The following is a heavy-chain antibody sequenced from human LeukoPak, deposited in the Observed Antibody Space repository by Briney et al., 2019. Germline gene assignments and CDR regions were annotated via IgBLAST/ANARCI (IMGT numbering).Heavy chain of an antibody. Sequence: GESLKISCKGSGYSFTSYWIGWVRQMPGKGLEWMGIIYPGDSDTRYSPSFQGQVTISADKSISTAYLQWSSLKASDTAMYYCARHRSSWYVWGVSGYYGMDVWGKGTTVTVSS. CDR1: GYSFTSYW. V-gene: IGHV5-51*01. CDR3: ARHRSSWYVWGVSGYYGMDV. J-gene: IGHJ6*04. CDR2: IYPGDSDT. D-gene: IGHD6-13*01.